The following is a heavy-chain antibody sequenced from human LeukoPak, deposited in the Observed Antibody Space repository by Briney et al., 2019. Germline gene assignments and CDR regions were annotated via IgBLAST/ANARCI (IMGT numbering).Heavy chain of an antibody. CDR2: IIPILGIA. CDR1: GGTFSSYA. Sequence: SVKVSCKASGGTFSSYAISWVRQAPGQGLEWMGRIIPILGIANYAQKFQGRVTITADKSTSTAYMELSSLRSEDTAVYYCARDRGLAAAGRSVDYWGQGTLVTVSS. D-gene: IGHD6-13*01. J-gene: IGHJ4*02. V-gene: IGHV1-69*04. CDR3: ARDRGLAAAGRSVDY.